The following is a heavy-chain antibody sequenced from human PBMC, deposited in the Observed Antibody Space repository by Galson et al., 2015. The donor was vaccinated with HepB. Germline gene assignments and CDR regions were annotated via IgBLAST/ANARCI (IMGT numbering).Heavy chain of an antibody. CDR3: ARDRGCSSTSCSYYGMDV. CDR2: ISYDGSNK. J-gene: IGHJ6*02. V-gene: IGHV3-30*03. CDR1: GFTFSSYG. Sequence: SLRLSCAASGFTFSSYGMHWVRQAPGKGLEWVAVISYDGSNKYYADSVKGRFTISRDNAKNSLYLQMNSLRDEDTAVYYCARDRGCSSTSCSYYGMDVWGQGTTVTVSS. D-gene: IGHD2-2*01.